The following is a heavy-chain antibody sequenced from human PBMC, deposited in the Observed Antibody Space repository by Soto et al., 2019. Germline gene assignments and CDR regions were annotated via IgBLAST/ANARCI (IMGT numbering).Heavy chain of an antibody. J-gene: IGHJ6*02. CDR2: LNADNSNP. V-gene: IGHV1-3*01. D-gene: IGHD5-12*01. CDR1: AFTFTSYA. Sequence: ASVTVSCKASAFTFTSYAMHWVRQAPGQRLDWMGWLNADNSNPKYSQNFQGKVTITRDTSASTAYMELSSLRSEDTAVYYCARDGSGYNFLGGMDVWGQGTTVTVSS. CDR3: ARDGSGYNFLGGMDV.